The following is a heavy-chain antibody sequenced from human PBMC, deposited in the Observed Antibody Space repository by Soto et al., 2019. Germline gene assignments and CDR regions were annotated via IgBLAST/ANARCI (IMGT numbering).Heavy chain of an antibody. V-gene: IGHV4-31*03. CDR2: IFYSGST. J-gene: IGHJ4*02. D-gene: IGHD7-27*01. CDR1: GGPISSGGYY. Sequence: SETLSLTCTVSGGPISSGGYYWSWIRRHPGKGLEWIGYIFYSGSTYYNPSLKGRVSISVDTSKNQFSLKLSSVTAADTAVFYCARGPLTPYFDYWGQGALVTVSS. CDR3: ARGPLTPYFDY.